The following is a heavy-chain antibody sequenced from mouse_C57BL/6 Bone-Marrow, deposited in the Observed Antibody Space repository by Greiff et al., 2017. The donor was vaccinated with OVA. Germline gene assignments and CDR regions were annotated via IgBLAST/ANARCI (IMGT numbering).Heavy chain of an antibody. CDR2: ISSGSSTI. Sequence: EVQRVESGGGLVKPGGSLKLSCAASGFTFSDYGMHWVRQAPETGLEWVAYISSGSSTIYYADTVKGRFTISRDNAKNTLFLQMTSLRSEDTAMYYCARNYYSYFDYWGQGTTLTVSS. D-gene: IGHD2-12*01. J-gene: IGHJ2*01. CDR1: GFTFSDYG. CDR3: ARNYYSYFDY. V-gene: IGHV5-17*01.